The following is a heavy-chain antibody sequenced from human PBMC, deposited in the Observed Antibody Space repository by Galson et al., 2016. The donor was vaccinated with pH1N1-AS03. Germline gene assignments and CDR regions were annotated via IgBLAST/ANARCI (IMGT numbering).Heavy chain of an antibody. CDR3: ARGPVSYSNYWFPPPDY. V-gene: IGHV3-30*14. J-gene: IGHJ4*02. CDR2: ISYDGGDK. Sequence: SLRLSCAASGFTFSTHTMHWVRQAPGKGLEWVAAISYDGGDKFYADSVKGRFTISRDNSKSTLFLQMGSLRPEDRAVYYCARGPVSYSNYWFPPPDYWGQGTLVTVSS. CDR1: GFTFSTHT. D-gene: IGHD6-13*01.